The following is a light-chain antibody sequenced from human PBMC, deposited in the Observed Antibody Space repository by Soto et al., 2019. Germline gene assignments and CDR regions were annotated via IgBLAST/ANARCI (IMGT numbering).Light chain of an antibody. J-gene: IGLJ1*01. V-gene: IGLV2-14*01. Sequence: SALTQPASVSGSPGQSITLSCTGTSSDVGGYNYVSWYQQHPGKAPKLMIYEVSNRPSGVSNRYSGSKSGNTASLTISGLQAEVEADYYCSSYTSSSTYVFGTGTKVTVL. CDR2: EVS. CDR1: SSDVGGYNY. CDR3: SSYTSSSTYV.